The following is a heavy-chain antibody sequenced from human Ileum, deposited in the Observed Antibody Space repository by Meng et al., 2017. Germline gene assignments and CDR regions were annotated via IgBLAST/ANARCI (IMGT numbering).Heavy chain of an antibody. CDR3: ARRIRGGSYLG. D-gene: IGHD1-26*01. CDR1: GDSFTDYY. Sequence: QLQLMPWGAGMLKASETLSLTCNVYGDSFTDYYWNWFRQPPGKGLEWIGEIHYSGSTNYNPSLESRVTISEDTSQKQFSLRLSSVTAADTAVYYCARRIRGGSYLGWGQGTLVTVSS. CDR2: IHYSGST. V-gene: IGHV4-34*01. J-gene: IGHJ4*02.